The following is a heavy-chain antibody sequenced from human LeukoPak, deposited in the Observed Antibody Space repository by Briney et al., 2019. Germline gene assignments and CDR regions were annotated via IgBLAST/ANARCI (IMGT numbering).Heavy chain of an antibody. Sequence: GGSLRLSCAASGFTFSSYAMSWVRQAPGKGLEWVSVISGSGGSTNYADSVNGRFTISRDNSKNTLYLQMNSLRAEDTAVYYCVKSILDVYSSSWYPYYWGQGTLVTVSS. CDR3: VKSILDVYSSSWYPYY. D-gene: IGHD6-13*01. CDR2: ISGSGGST. CDR1: GFTFSSYA. J-gene: IGHJ4*02. V-gene: IGHV3-23*01.